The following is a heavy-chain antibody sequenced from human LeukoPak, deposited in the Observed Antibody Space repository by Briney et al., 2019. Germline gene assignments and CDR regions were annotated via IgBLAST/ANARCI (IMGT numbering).Heavy chain of an antibody. CDR3: ARGGATRVVVVPTPVDY. CDR1: GYTFTSYY. V-gene: IGHV1-46*01. D-gene: IGHD3-22*01. CDR2: INPSGGST. J-gene: IGHJ4*02. Sequence: ASVNVSCKASGYTFTSYYMHWVRQAPGQGLEWMGIINPSGGSTNYAQNFRGRVTMTRDTSTSTVYMEFSSLRFEDTAVYYCARGGATRVVVVPTPVDYWGQGTLVTVSS.